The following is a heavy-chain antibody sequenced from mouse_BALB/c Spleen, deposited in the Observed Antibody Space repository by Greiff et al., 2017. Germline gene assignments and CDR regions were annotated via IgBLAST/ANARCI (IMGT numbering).Heavy chain of an antibody. J-gene: IGHJ2*01. V-gene: IGHV1S137*01. CDR2: ISTYYGDA. CDR3: ARKPLTGHYFDD. D-gene: IGHD4-1*01. Sequence: QVQLQQSGAELVRPGVSVKISCKGSGYTFTDYAMHWVKQSHAKSLEWIGVISTYYGDASYNQKFKGKATMTVDKSSSTAYMELARLTSEDSAIYYCARKPLTGHYFDDWGQGTTLTVSS. CDR1: GYTFTDYA.